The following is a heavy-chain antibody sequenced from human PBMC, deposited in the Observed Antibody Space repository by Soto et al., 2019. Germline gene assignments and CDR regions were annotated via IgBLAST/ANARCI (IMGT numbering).Heavy chain of an antibody. J-gene: IGHJ4*02. CDR1: GASITNYY. D-gene: IGHD3-10*01. CDR2: IYYGGTS. CDR3: AMYYGHGQDY. V-gene: IGHV4-59*01. Sequence: QVQLHQSGPGLVKPSETLSLTCSVSGASITNYYWTWIRQSPGKGLEWIGYIYYGGTSNYNSSLKGRVTVSVDMSTNQFSQTLNSVTAADTAVYYCAMYYGHGQDYWGQGTLVTVSS.